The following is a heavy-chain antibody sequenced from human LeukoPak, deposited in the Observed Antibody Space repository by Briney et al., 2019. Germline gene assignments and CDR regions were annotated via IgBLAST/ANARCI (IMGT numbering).Heavy chain of an antibody. CDR1: GFSLNTNAVA. J-gene: IGHJ4*02. Sequence: ESGPTLVNPTQTLTLTCTFSGFSLNTNAVAVGWVRQPPGQALEWLTFIYGNDDKRYSPPLASRLTITKDTSKNQVVVTMTDMDYVDTATYYCVHRTMVTSVDHWGQGTLVTVSS. V-gene: IGHV2-5*01. CDR2: IYGNDDK. CDR3: VHRTMVTSVDH. D-gene: IGHD4-17*01.